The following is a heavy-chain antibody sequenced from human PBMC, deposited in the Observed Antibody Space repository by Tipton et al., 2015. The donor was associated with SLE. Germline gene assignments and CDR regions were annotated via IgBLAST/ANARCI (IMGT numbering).Heavy chain of an antibody. V-gene: IGHV4-30-4*01. CDR1: GGSISSGDYY. CDR2: IYYSGST. J-gene: IGHJ4*02. D-gene: IGHD5-18*01. CDR3: ARVTTAMVTVKG. Sequence: TLSLTCTVSGGSISSGDYYWSWIRQPPGKGLEWIGYIYYSGSTYYNPSLKSRVTISVDTSKNQFSLKLSSVTAADTAVYYCARVTTAMVTVKGWGQGTLVTVSS.